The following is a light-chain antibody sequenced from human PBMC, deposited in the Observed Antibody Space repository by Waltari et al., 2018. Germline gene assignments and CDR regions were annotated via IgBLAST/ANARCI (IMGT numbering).Light chain of an antibody. CDR3: QKSYSHPYS. CDR2: ALS. J-gene: IGKJ2*01. V-gene: IGKV1-39*01. CDR1: QSIYRY. Sequence: DIQMTQSPSPLSASVGDRVTITCRASQSIYRYLNWYQPTPPNAPKLLIYALSLLQSGVPSMCSGSGAGTDFTFTITSLQPYDFAPCYCQKSYSHPYSFGQGTRLEIK.